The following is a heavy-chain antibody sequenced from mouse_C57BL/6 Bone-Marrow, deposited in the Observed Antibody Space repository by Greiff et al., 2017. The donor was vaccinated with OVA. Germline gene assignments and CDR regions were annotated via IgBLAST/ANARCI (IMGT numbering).Heavy chain of an antibody. J-gene: IGHJ1*03. CDR2: IYPRSGNT. CDR1: GYTFTSYG. D-gene: IGHD2-5*01. CDR3: ARGVTYWYFDV. V-gene: IGHV1-81*01. Sequence: VKLMESGAELARPGASVKLSCKASGYTFTSYGISWVKQRTGQGLEWIGEIYPRSGNTYYNEKFKGKATLTADKSSSTAYMELRSLTSEDSAVYFCARGVTYWYFDVWGTGTTVTVSS.